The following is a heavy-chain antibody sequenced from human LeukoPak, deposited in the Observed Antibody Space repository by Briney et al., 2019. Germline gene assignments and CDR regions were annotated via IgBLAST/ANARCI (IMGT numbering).Heavy chain of an antibody. CDR3: ARGGVNPVDH. D-gene: IGHD1-14*01. Sequence: PGGSLRLSCAASGFPFNSFWMHWVRQAPGKGLVWVSDMNEYSTTIRYADSVEGRFTISRDNAKSILYLQMNNLRAEVTAMYFCARGGVNPVDHWGQGTLVTVSS. V-gene: IGHV3-74*01. CDR1: GFPFNSFW. J-gene: IGHJ4*02. CDR2: MNEYSTTI.